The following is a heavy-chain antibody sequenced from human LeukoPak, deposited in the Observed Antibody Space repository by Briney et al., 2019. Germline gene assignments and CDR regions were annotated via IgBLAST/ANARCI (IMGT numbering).Heavy chain of an antibody. D-gene: IGHD3-16*02. J-gene: IGHJ3*02. Sequence: GGSLRLSCAASGFTFDDYAMHWVRQAPGKGLEWVSLISGDGGRTHYADSVKGRFTISRDNSKNYLYLQMNRLRTEDTAFYYCAKAYYDYVWGSYRYFCAFDIWGQGTMVTVSS. CDR1: GFTFDDYA. CDR2: ISGDGGRT. V-gene: IGHV3-43*02. CDR3: AKAYYDYVWGSYRYFCAFDI.